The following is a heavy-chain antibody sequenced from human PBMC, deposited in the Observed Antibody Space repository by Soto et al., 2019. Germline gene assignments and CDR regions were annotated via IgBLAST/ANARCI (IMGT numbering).Heavy chain of an antibody. CDR3: TTVLHYDSSGYSNKVFDY. Sequence: EVQLVESGGGLVKPGGSLRLSCAASGFTFSNAWMSWVRQAPGKGLEWGGRIKSKTYGGTTDYAAPVKGRFTISRDDSKNTLYLQMNSLKTEDTAVYYCTTVLHYDSSGYSNKVFDYWGQGTLVTVSS. CDR1: GFTFSNAW. V-gene: IGHV3-15*01. J-gene: IGHJ4*02. D-gene: IGHD3-22*01. CDR2: IKSKTYGGTT.